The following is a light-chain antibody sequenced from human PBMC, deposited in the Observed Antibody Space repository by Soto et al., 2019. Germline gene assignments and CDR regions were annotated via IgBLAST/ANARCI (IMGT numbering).Light chain of an antibody. J-gene: IGKJ1*01. CDR3: HQYNFWPT. Sequence: EIVLTQSPATLSLSPGERATLSCRASQSVGSYLAWYQQKPGQAPRLLIYHASNRATGIPARFSGGGSGTEFTLTINSLQSEDFAVYFCHQYNFWPTFGQGTKVDIK. V-gene: IGKV3-11*01. CDR1: QSVGSY. CDR2: HAS.